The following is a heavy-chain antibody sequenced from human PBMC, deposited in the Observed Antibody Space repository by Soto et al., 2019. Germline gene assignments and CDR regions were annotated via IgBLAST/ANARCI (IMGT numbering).Heavy chain of an antibody. V-gene: IGHV1-3*01. J-gene: IGHJ4*02. CDR1: GYTFTSYA. CDR2: INAGNGNT. Sequence: GASVKVSCKASGYTFTSYAIHLGRQAPGQKLEWMGWINAGNGNTKYSQKFQGRVTITRDTSAITAYMELSSLRSEDTAVYYCARSFGLLWFGESFFDYWGQGTLVTVSS. CDR3: ARSFGLLWFGESFFDY. D-gene: IGHD3-10*01.